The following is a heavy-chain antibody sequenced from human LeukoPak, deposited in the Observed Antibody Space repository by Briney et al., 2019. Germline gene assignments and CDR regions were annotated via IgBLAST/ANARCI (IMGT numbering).Heavy chain of an antibody. CDR3: ARGLGSGVAVAVFDY. J-gene: IGHJ4*02. CDR1: GYTFTSYA. Sequence: ASVKVSCKASGYTFTSYAMHWVRQAPGQRLEWMGWINAGNGNTKYSQKFQGRVTITRDTSASTACMELSSLRSEDTAVYYCARGLGSGVAVAVFDYWGQGTLVTVSS. CDR2: INAGNGNT. V-gene: IGHV1-3*01. D-gene: IGHD6-19*01.